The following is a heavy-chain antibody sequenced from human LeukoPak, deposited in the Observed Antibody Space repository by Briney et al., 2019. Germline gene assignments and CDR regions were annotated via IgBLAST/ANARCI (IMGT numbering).Heavy chain of an antibody. CDR1: GFTFSSYS. CDR2: ISSSSSYI. CDR3: AKTTGGNAYDYIDY. J-gene: IGHJ4*02. D-gene: IGHD5-12*01. Sequence: GGSLRLSCAASGFTFSSYSMNWVRQAPGKGLEWVSSISSSSSYIYYADSVKGRFTISRDNAKNTLYLQMNSLRAEDTAVYYCAKTTGGNAYDYIDYWGQGTLVTVSS. V-gene: IGHV3-21*04.